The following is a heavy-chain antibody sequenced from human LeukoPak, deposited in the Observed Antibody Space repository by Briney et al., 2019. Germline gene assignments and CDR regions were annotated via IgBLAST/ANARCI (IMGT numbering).Heavy chain of an antibody. CDR3: AREVGGNLVVVAATHFLDY. D-gene: IGHD2-15*01. Sequence: SETLSFTCTGSSVTISSYYWSWIRQPAGKGREGIGRIYTSGTTNYNPSLKSRVTMSVDTSKNQFSLKLSSETAADTAVYYCAREVGGNLVVVAATHFLDYWGHGTLVTVSS. CDR1: SVTISSYY. J-gene: IGHJ4*01. V-gene: IGHV4-4*07. CDR2: IYTSGTT.